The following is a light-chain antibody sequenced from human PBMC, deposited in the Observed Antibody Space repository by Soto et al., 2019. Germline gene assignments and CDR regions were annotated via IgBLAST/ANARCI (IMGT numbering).Light chain of an antibody. V-gene: IGLV1-40*01. J-gene: IGLJ1*01. CDR3: QSYDSSLGPYL. Sequence: QSVLTQPPSVSGAPGQRVNISCTGSSSNIGAGYDVHWYQHLPGRAPKLLIFPNTNRPSGVPDRFSASRSGTSASLAIAGLQAEDEADYYCQSYDSSLGPYLFGTGTKVTVL. CDR2: PNT. CDR1: SSNIGAGYD.